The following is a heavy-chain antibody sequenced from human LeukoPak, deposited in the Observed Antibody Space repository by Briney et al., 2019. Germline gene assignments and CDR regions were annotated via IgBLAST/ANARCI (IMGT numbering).Heavy chain of an antibody. V-gene: IGHV4-61*02. D-gene: IGHD6-13*01. Sequence: SQTLSLTCTVSGGSISSGSYDWSWLRQPAGKGLEWIGLIYTSESTNYNPSVKSRVNISVHPSKNQFSLKLTSVTAADTAVYYCARGSSRFLYWGQSTLVSVSS. J-gene: IGHJ1*01. CDR3: ARGSSRFLY. CDR1: GGSISSGSYD. CDR2: IYTSEST.